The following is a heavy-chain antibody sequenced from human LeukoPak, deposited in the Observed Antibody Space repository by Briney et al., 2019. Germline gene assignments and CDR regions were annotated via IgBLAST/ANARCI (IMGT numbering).Heavy chain of an antibody. CDR1: GCSISSYY. D-gene: IGHD3-9*01. CDR3: AREDYNILTGSGDNWFDP. V-gene: IGHV4-59*01. CDR2: IYDSGST. Sequence: SETLSLTCTVSGCSISSYYWSWIRQSPGKGLEWIGYIYDSGSTNYNPSLKSRVTISVDTSRSQSSLKLSSVTAADTAVYYCAREDYNILTGSGDNWFDPWGQGTLVTVSS. J-gene: IGHJ5*02.